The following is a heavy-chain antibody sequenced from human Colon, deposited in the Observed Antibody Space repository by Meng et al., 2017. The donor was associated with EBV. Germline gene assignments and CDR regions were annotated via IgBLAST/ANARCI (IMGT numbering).Heavy chain of an antibody. CDR1: GGSISSGGYY. V-gene: IGHV4-31*03. CDR2: IYYSGST. J-gene: IGHJ4*02. D-gene: IGHD5-24*01. Sequence: SGPRLENPSQNLSRSFIVSGGSISSGGYYWSWIRHHPGKGLEWIGYIYYSGSTYYNPSLKSRVTISIDTSKNQFSLKLSSVTAADTAVYYCARGPSRWLQFSFDYWGQGTLVTVSS. CDR3: ARGPSRWLQFSFDY.